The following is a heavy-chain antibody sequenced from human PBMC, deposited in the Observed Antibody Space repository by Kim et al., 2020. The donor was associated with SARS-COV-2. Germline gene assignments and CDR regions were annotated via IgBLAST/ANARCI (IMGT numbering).Heavy chain of an antibody. Sequence: GSSTIYADSVKGRFTISRDNAKNTLYLQMNSLRAEDTAVYYCARHPALDIWGQGTMVTVSS. J-gene: IGHJ3*02. CDR2: GSST. CDR3: ARHPALDI. V-gene: IGHV3-74*01.